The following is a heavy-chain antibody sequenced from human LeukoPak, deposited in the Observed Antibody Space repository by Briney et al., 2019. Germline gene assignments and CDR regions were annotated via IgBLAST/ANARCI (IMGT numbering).Heavy chain of an antibody. CDR2: IYYSGST. CDR3: ARRGGSGRSFDY. J-gene: IGHJ4*02. V-gene: IGHV4-61*08. D-gene: IGHD3-10*01. Sequence: PSETLCLTCTASGSSVSSGGFCWSWMRPPPGKGLEWIGYIYYSGSTNFNPSLKSRVTISVDTSKNQFPLKVSSVTAADTAVYYCARRGGSGRSFDYWGQGTLVTVSS. CDR1: GSSVSSGGFC.